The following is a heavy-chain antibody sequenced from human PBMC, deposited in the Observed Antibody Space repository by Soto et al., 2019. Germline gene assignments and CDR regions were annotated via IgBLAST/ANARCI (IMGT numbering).Heavy chain of an antibody. V-gene: IGHV3-23*01. CDR3: AKDWALPIRSSYFDY. D-gene: IGHD3-16*01. Sequence: GGSLRLSCAASGFTFSNYAMSWVRQAPGKGLVWVSAMSGGGGTTYYADSVKGRFTISRDNSKNTLYLQMNSLRAEDTAVYYCAKDWALPIRSSYFDYWGQGTLVTVSS. CDR2: MSGGGGTT. J-gene: IGHJ4*02. CDR1: GFTFSNYA.